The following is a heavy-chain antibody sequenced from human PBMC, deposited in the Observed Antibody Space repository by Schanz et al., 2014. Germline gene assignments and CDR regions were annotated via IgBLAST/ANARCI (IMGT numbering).Heavy chain of an antibody. V-gene: IGHV3-11*01. J-gene: IGHJ4*02. D-gene: IGHD2-2*01. Sequence: QVQLVESGGGLVKPGGSLRLSCAASGFTFSDYYMSWIRQAPGKGLEWVSDISDSGDSTHYADSVKGRFTISRDNAKNSLFLQMNSLSAEDTAVYYCAKVAPAATYLDSWGLGTLVNVSS. CDR1: GFTFSDYY. CDR3: AKVAPAATYLDS. CDR2: ISDSGDST.